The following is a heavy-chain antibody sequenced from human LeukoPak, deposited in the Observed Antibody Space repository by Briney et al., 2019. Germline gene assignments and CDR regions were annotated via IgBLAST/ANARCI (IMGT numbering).Heavy chain of an antibody. CDR2: IYYSGST. Sequence: PSETLSLTCTVSGGSISSSSYYWGWIRQPPGKGLEWIGSIYYSGSTNYNPSLKSRVTISVDTSKNQFSLKLSSVTAADTAVYYCARATQTYYYDSSGSVYYYYMDVWGKGTTVTVSS. V-gene: IGHV4-39*07. J-gene: IGHJ6*03. D-gene: IGHD3-22*01. CDR1: GGSISSSSYY. CDR3: ARATQTYYYDSSGSVYYYYMDV.